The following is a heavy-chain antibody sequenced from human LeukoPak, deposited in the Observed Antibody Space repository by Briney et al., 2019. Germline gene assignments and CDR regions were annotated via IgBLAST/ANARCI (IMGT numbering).Heavy chain of an antibody. D-gene: IGHD2-15*01. CDR1: GFAFSNYW. J-gene: IGHJ5*02. CDR2: VYGDGITT. V-gene: IGHV3-74*01. CDR3: VGDLRYCP. Sequence: PGGSLRLSCAASGFAFSNYWMYWVRQAPGKGLVWVSHVYGDGITTFYADSVKGRFTISRDNAMNTVYLQMNSLRADDTAVYYCVGDLRYCPWGQGTLVTVSS.